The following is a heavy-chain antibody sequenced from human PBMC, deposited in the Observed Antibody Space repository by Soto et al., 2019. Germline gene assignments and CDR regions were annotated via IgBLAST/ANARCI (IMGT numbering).Heavy chain of an antibody. V-gene: IGHV3-21*01. J-gene: IGHJ4*02. CDR3: ARRELRGYPGY. CDR1: GFTFSSYS. Sequence: VQLVESGGGLVQPGGSLRLSRAASGFTFSSYSMNWVRQAPGKGLAWVSSISSSSSYIYYADSVKGRFTISRDNAKNSLYLQMNGLRAEDTAVYYWARRELRGYPGYWGQGTLVTVSS. D-gene: IGHD3-10*01. CDR2: ISSSSSYI.